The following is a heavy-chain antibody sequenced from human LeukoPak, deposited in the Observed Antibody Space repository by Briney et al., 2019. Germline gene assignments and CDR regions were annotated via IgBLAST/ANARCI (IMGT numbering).Heavy chain of an antibody. Sequence: GGSLRLSCAAYGFTFSSYAMSWVRQAPGKGLEWVSAIRGSGGSTYYADSVKGRFTISRDNSKNTLYLQMNSLRAEDTAVYYCAKPYYYDSSGYYYYYYRDVWGKGTTVTVSS. CDR1: GFTFSSYA. J-gene: IGHJ6*03. CDR3: AKPYYYDSSGYYYYYYRDV. V-gene: IGHV3-23*01. D-gene: IGHD3-22*01. CDR2: IRGSGGST.